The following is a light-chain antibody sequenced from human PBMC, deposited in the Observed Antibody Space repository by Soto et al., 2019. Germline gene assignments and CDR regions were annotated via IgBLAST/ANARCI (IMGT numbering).Light chain of an antibody. CDR1: QSISSW. V-gene: IGKV1-5*01. J-gene: IGKJ1*01. Sequence: DIQMTQSPSTLSASVGDRVTITCRASQSISSWLAWYQQKPGKAPKLLIYDASSLESGVPSRFSGSGSGTEFTLTISSLQPDDFATYYCQESYISKTFGQGTKVDIK. CDR3: QESYISKT. CDR2: DAS.